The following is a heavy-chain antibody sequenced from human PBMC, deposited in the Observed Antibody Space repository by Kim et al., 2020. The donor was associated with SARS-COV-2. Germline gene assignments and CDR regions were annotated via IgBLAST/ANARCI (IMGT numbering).Heavy chain of an antibody. D-gene: IGHD4-4*01. CDR2: IHPDSGGT. J-gene: IGHJ4*01. CDR1: GYTFTDYY. CDR3: ARDWAVNSFNS. Sequence: ASVKVSCKASGYTFTDYYIHWVRQAPGKGLEWMGCIHPDSGGTHYAQKFRGRVTMTTDTSSNTAHMELTGLRSDDTAVFYCARDWAVNSFNSWGQGTLVTV. V-gene: IGHV1-2*02.